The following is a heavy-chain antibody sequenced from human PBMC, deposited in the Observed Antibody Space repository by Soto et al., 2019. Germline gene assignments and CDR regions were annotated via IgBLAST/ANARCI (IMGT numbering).Heavy chain of an antibody. CDR3: VRDLDGSGSYYTDY. J-gene: IGHJ4*02. D-gene: IGHD3-10*01. Sequence: ASVKVAFKASIYSFINDGISWWRQAPGQGLEWMGWISVYNGNTNYAQKLQGRVTMTTDTSTSTAYMELRSLRSDDTAVYYCVRDLDGSGSYYTDYWGLGTLVTVPQ. CDR1: IYSFINDG. CDR2: ISVYNGNT. V-gene: IGHV1-18*01.